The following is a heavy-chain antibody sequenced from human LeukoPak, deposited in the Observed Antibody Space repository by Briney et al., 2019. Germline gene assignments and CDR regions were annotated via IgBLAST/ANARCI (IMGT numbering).Heavy chain of an antibody. CDR2: INPNSGGT. D-gene: IGHD1-1*01. Sequence: WASVKVSCKASGYTFTGYYMHCVRQAPGQGLEWMGWINPNSGGTNYAQKFQGRVTMTRDTSISTAYMELSRLRSDDTAVYYCARDRAQETTGTTKSAFDIWGQGTMVTVSS. CDR3: ARDRAQETTGTTKSAFDI. CDR1: GYTFTGYY. J-gene: IGHJ3*02. V-gene: IGHV1-2*02.